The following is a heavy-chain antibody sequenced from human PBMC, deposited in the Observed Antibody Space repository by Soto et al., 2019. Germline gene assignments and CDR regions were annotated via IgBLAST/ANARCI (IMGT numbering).Heavy chain of an antibody. J-gene: IGHJ6*02. CDR1: GFTFSSYW. D-gene: IGHD6-19*01. CDR3: ARDQGWSSGWYPRDYYYYGMDV. V-gene: IGHV3-74*01. CDR2: INSDGSST. Sequence: VGSLRLSCAASGFTFSSYWMHWVRQAPGKGLVWLSRINSDGSSTSYADSVKGRFTISRDNAKNTLYLQMNRLRAEDTAVYYCARDQGWSSGWYPRDYYYYGMDVCAQGTTDTFAS.